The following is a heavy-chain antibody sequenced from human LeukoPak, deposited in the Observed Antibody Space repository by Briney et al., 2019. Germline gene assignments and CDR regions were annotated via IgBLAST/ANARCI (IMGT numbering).Heavy chain of an antibody. Sequence: SETLSLTCAVSGGSISSGDYSWTWIRQPPGKGLEWIGYIYYSGSTNYNPSLKSRVTISVDTSKNQFSLKLSSVTAADTAVYYCARGPRRDGYSFVGRCCAFDIWGQGTMVTVSS. V-gene: IGHV4-61*08. CDR3: ARGPRRDGYSFVGRCCAFDI. CDR1: GGSISSGDYS. CDR2: IYYSGST. D-gene: IGHD5-24*01. J-gene: IGHJ3*02.